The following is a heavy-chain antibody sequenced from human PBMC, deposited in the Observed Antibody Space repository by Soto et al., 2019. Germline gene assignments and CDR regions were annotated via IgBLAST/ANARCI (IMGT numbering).Heavy chain of an antibody. V-gene: IGHV1-69*13. CDR2: IIPIFGTA. CDR1: GGTFSSYA. CDR3: ARVGKGSSNYDILTGYYASWFDP. Sequence: SVKVSCKASGGTFSSYAISWVRQAPGQGLEWMGGIIPIFGTANYAQKFQGRVTITADESTSTAYMELSSLRSEDTAVYYCARVGKGSSNYDILTGYYASWFDPWGQGTLVTVSS. J-gene: IGHJ5*02. D-gene: IGHD3-9*01.